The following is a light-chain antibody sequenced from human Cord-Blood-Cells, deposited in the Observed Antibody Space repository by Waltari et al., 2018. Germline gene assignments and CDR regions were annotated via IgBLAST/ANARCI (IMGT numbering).Light chain of an antibody. Sequence: QSALTQPPSASGSPGQSVTISCTGTSSEVGGYNYVSWYQQHPGKAPKLMIYEVSNRPSGVPDRFSGSKSGNTASLTVSGLQAEDEADYYCSSYAGSNNLVFGGGTKLTVL. CDR2: EVS. CDR1: SSEVGGYNY. CDR3: SSYAGSNNLV. J-gene: IGLJ2*01. V-gene: IGLV2-8*01.